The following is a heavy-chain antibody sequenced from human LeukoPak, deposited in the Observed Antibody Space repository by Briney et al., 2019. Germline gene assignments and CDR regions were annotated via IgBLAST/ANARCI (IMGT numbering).Heavy chain of an antibody. CDR1: GFHFANSW. CDR2: IYPRDSDT. V-gene: IGHV5-51*01. D-gene: IGHD5-24*01. Sequence: GESPQISCPASGFHFANSWIGWVRQVPGKGLEWMGTIYPRDSDTIYSPSFQAQFTISADKSIRTAYLQWGSLTASDTAMYYCARGERAMATRKAGFDYWGQGALVTVSS. J-gene: IGHJ4*02. CDR3: ARGERAMATRKAGFDY.